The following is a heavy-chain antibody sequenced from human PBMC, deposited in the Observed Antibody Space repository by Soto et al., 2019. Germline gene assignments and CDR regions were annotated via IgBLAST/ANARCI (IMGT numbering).Heavy chain of an antibody. CDR3: APPPPGYGDYWGMDV. Sequence: QVQLVESGGGVVQPGRSLRLSCAASGFTFSSYAMHWVRQAPGKGLEWVAVISYDGSNKYYADSVKGRFTISRDNSKNTLYLQMNSLRAEDTAVYYCAPPPPGYGDYWGMDVWGQGTTVTVSS. J-gene: IGHJ6*02. CDR2: ISYDGSNK. CDR1: GFTFSSYA. D-gene: IGHD4-17*01. V-gene: IGHV3-30-3*01.